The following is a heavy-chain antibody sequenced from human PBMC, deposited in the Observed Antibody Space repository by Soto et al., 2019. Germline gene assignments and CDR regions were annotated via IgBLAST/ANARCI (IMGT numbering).Heavy chain of an antibody. CDR3: ARIGYSSSSNDF. CDR1: GFTFSSYA. Sequence: GGSLRLSCAASGFTFSSYAMSWVRQAPGKGLEWVSAISSSGGSTYYADSVKGRFTISRDNSKNTLYLQMNSLRAEDTAVYYCARIGYSSSSNDFWGQGTLVTVSS. V-gene: IGHV3-23*01. D-gene: IGHD6-6*01. CDR2: ISSSGGST. J-gene: IGHJ4*02.